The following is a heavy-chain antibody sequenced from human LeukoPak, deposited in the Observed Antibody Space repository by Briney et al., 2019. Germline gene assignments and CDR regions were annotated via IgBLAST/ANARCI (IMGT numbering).Heavy chain of an antibody. D-gene: IGHD1-26*01. CDR2: ISAYNGET. Sequence: ASVKVSCKASGYTFRSYGLSWVRQAPGQGLEWLGWISAYNGETRYEQNFQGRVTLTTDTSTTTAYMELRSLRSDDTAVYYCARVIMRWEQAFDYWGQGTLVTVSS. J-gene: IGHJ4*02. V-gene: IGHV1-18*01. CDR3: ARVIMRWEQAFDY. CDR1: GYTFRSYG.